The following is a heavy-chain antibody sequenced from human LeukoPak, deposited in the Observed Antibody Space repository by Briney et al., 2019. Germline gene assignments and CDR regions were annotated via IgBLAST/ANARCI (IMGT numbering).Heavy chain of an antibody. CDR3: ARDTSGIAVAGTVD. CDR2: TNPSGGST. D-gene: IGHD6-19*01. J-gene: IGHJ4*02. CDR1: GYTFTSYY. V-gene: IGHV1-46*01. Sequence: EASVRVSCKASGYTFTSYYMHWVQQAPGQGLEWMGITNPSGGSTSYAQKFQGRVTMTRDTSTSTVYMELSSLRYEDTAVYYCARDTSGIAVAGTVDWGQGTLVTVSS.